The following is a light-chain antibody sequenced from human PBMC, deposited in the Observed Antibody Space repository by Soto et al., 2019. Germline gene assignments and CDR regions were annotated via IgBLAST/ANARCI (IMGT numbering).Light chain of an antibody. CDR2: DAS. Sequence: DIHMTRSPSTLSASVCDSVTITCLASESIRTWLAWYQHKPGKAPKFLIYDASTLESGVPSRFSGSGSGTEFTLTISSLQPDDFATYYCQHYNNYSGTFGQGTKVDIK. CDR3: QHYNNYSGT. J-gene: IGKJ1*01. V-gene: IGKV1-5*01. CDR1: ESIRTW.